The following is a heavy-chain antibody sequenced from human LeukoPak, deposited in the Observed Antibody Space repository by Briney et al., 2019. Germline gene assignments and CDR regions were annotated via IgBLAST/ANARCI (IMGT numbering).Heavy chain of an antibody. CDR3: AGITMVRGVY. Sequence: SETLSLTCTVSGGSISSSRYYWGWIRQPPGKGLEWIGSIYYSGSTYYNPSLKSRVTISVDTSKNQFSLKLSSVTAADTAVYYCAGITMVRGVYWGQGTLVTVSS. J-gene: IGHJ4*02. CDR2: IYYSGST. V-gene: IGHV4-39*01. CDR1: GGSISSSRYY. D-gene: IGHD3-10*01.